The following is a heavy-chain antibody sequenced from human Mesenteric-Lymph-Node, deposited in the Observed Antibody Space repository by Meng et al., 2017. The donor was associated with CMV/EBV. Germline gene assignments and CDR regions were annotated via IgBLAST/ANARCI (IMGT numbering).Heavy chain of an antibody. CDR2: IYYSGST. CDR3: APWTYSSSWYP. D-gene: IGHD6-13*01. CDR1: GGSVSSGSYY. V-gene: IGHV4-61*01. J-gene: IGHJ5*02. Sequence: SETLSLTCTVSGGSVSSGSYYWSWIRQPPGKGLEWIGYIYYSGSTNYNPSLKSRVTISVDTSKNQFSLKLSSVTAADTAVYYCAPWTYSSSWYPWGQGTLVTVSS.